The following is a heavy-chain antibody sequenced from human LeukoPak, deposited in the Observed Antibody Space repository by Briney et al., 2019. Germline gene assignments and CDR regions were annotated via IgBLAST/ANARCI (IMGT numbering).Heavy chain of an antibody. CDR2: IIPILGIA. D-gene: IGHD3-9*01. V-gene: IGHV1-69*04. CDR1: GGTFSSYA. CDR3: ARSPYDILTGRDAFDI. Sequence: SVKFSCKASGGTFSSYAISWVRQAPGQGLEWMGRIIPILGIANYAQKFQGRVTITADRSTSTAYMELSSLRSEDTAVYYCARSPYDILTGRDAFDIWGQGTMVTVSS. J-gene: IGHJ3*02.